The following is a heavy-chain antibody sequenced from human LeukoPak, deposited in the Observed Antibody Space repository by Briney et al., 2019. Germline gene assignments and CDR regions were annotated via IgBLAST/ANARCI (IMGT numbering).Heavy chain of an antibody. Sequence: PGGSLRLSCAASGFTFDDYGMSWVRQAPGKGLEWVSGINWNGGSTGYADSVKGRFTISRDNAKNSLYLQMNSLRAEDTALYYCARYPAHFGYSGYLDFDYWGQGTLVTVSS. J-gene: IGHJ4*02. CDR2: INWNGGST. D-gene: IGHD5-12*01. CDR1: GFTFDDYG. V-gene: IGHV3-20*04. CDR3: ARYPAHFGYSGYLDFDY.